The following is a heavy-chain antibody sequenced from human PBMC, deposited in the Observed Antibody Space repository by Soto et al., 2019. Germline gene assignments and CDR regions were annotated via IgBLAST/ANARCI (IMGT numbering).Heavy chain of an antibody. D-gene: IGHD2-21*02. CDR1: GYTFTSYA. Sequence: GASVKVSCKASGYTFTSYAMHWVRQAPGQRLEWMGWINAGNGNTKYSQKFQGRVTITRDTSASTAYMELSSLRSEDTAVYYCARSIVVVTAIDYWGQRTLLTVSS. CDR3: ARSIVVVTAIDY. V-gene: IGHV1-3*01. CDR2: INAGNGNT. J-gene: IGHJ4*02.